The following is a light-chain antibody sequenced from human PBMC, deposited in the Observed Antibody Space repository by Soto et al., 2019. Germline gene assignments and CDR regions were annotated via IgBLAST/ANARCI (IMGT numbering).Light chain of an antibody. V-gene: IGKV3-20*01. J-gene: IGKJ5*01. CDR2: GAS. Sequence: VLTQCPGTLSLSAGDSATLSCRASQSVSSSFLAWYQQKFGQAPRILIYGASSRATGIPDRLSGSGSGTDLTLTISRLEPEDFAVYYCQXYGSSPRTCGQGTRLEI. CDR3: QXYGSSPRT. CDR1: QSVSSSF.